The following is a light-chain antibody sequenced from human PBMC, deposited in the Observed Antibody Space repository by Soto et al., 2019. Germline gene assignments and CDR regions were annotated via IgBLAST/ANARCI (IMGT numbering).Light chain of an antibody. CDR2: EVS. Sequence: QSALTQPASVFGSPGQSITISCTGTSSDVGGYNYVSWYQQHPGKAPKLMIYEVSNRPSGVSNRFSGSKSGNTASLTISGLQAEDEADYYCSSYTSSSPDVFGTGTKLTVL. CDR3: SSYTSSSPDV. CDR1: SSDVGGYNY. V-gene: IGLV2-14*01. J-gene: IGLJ1*01.